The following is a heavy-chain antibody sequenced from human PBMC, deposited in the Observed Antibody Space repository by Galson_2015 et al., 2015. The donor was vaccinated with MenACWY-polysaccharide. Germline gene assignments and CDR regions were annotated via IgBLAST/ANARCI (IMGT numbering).Heavy chain of an antibody. J-gene: IGHJ6*02. CDR2: IYSGGST. V-gene: IGHV3-66*02. CDR3: ARMVTPLHYGMDV. Sequence: SLRLSCAASGFTVSSNYMSWVRQAPGKGLEWVSVIYSGGSTYYADSVKGRFTISRDNSKNTLYLQMNSLRAEDTAVYYCARMVTPLHYGMDVWGQGTTVTVSS. D-gene: IGHD4-23*01. CDR1: GFTVSSNY.